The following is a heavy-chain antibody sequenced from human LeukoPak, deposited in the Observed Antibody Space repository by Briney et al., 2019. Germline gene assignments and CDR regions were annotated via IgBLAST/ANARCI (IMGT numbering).Heavy chain of an antibody. CDR1: GFTFSNYA. J-gene: IGHJ4*02. V-gene: IGHV3-21*01. D-gene: IGHD2-15*01. CDR3: ARDSGGSLFDY. Sequence: GGSLRLSCAASGFTFSNYAMNWVRQTPGKGLEWVSSISSSSSYIYYADSVKGRFTISRDNAKNSLYLQMNSLRAEDTAVYYCARDSGGSLFDYWGQGTLVTVSS. CDR2: ISSSSSYI.